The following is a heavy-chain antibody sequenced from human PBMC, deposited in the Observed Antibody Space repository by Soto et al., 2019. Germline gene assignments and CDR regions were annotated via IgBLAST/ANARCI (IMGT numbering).Heavy chain of an antibody. V-gene: IGHV3-30-3*01. J-gene: IGHJ4*02. Sequence: QAQLVESGGGVVQPGRSLRISCAASGFTFSRYAMYWVRQAPGKGLEWVAIISYDGSNKYYADSVKGRFTISRDNSKNTLYLQMNSLRAEDTAVYYCAREKRYYYDSSGPPGYWGQGTLVTVSS. CDR3: AREKRYYYDSSGPPGY. D-gene: IGHD3-22*01. CDR1: GFTFSRYA. CDR2: ISYDGSNK.